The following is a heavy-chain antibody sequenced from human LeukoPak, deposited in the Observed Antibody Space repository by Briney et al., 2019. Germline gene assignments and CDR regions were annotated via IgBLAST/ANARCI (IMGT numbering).Heavy chain of an antibody. Sequence: PSETLSLTCAVYGGAFSGYYSSWIREPPGKGLELIREISQSASTNYNPSLKRRVTISVGTSKNQFSLKLRSVTAADTAVHYCARPSGYYYTNWGQGTLGTVSS. J-gene: IGHJ4*02. CDR2: ISQSAST. CDR1: GGAFSGYY. CDR3: ARPSGYYYTN. D-gene: IGHD3-22*01. V-gene: IGHV4-34*01.